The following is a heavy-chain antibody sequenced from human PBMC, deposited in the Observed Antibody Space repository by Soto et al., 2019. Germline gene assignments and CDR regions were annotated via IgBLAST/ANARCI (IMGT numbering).Heavy chain of an antibody. V-gene: IGHV1-69*12. CDR3: ARVVTVVKSFHYWYFAL. Sequence: QVQLVQSGAEVKKPGSSVKVSCKASGGTFSSYAISWVRQAPGQGLEWMGGIIPIFGTTNYAQKFQGRVTSTADESTSTDYMELSSLRSEDTSMYYCARVVTVVKSFHYWYFALWGRGTLVTVSS. J-gene: IGHJ2*01. CDR1: GGTFSSYA. D-gene: IGHD2-15*01. CDR2: IIPIFGTT.